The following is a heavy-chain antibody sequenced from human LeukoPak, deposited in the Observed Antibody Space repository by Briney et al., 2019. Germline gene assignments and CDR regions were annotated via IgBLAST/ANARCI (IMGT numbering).Heavy chain of an antibody. Sequence: SETLSLTYAVSGGSFSGYYWSWIRQSPGKGLEWIGEINHSGTTNYNPSLKSRVTISVDTSKNQFSLKLSSVTAADTAVYYCAIQQPGISVPGTIYAFDIWGQGTMVTVSS. V-gene: IGHV4-34*01. CDR1: GGSFSGYY. J-gene: IGHJ3*02. CDR2: INHSGTT. CDR3: AIQQPGISVPGTIYAFDI. D-gene: IGHD6-13*01.